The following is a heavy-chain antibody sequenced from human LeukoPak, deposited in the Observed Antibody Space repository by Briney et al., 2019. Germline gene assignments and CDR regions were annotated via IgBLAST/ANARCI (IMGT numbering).Heavy chain of an antibody. V-gene: IGHV4-59*01. CDR1: GGSISSYY. J-gene: IGHJ4*02. Sequence: SETLSLTCTVSGGSISSYYWSWIRQPPGKGLEWIGYIYYSGSTNYNPSLKSRVTISVDTSKNQFSLKLSSVTAADTAAYYCASGSSSWYTDFDYWGQGTLVTVSS. CDR2: IYYSGST. D-gene: IGHD6-13*01. CDR3: ASGSSSWYTDFDY.